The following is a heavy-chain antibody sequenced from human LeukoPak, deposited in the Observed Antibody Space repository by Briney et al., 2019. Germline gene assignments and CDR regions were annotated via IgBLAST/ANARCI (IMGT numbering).Heavy chain of an antibody. D-gene: IGHD3-22*01. V-gene: IGHV3-23*01. J-gene: IGHJ4*02. CDR2: INGGGSST. Sequence: PAWSLTLSCPASGFTFKSYLMTWLHQPPGKGLEWVSSINGGGSSTSYAATVKGRFTISRDKSKTTLFLQMNSLRVEDTAVYYCARQLGYCDSGTCYFEYWGQGTLVTVSS. CDR3: ARQLGYCDSGTCYFEY. CDR1: GFTFKSYL.